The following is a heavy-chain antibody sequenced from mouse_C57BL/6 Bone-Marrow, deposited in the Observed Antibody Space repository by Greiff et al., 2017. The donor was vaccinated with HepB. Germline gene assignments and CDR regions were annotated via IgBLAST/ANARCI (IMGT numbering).Heavy chain of an antibody. CDR1: GYTFTSYW. J-gene: IGHJ1*03. CDR2: IDPSDSYT. V-gene: IGHV1-50*01. D-gene: IGHD1-1*01. CDR3: AGEGITTVVEDWYFDV. Sequence: QVQLQQPGAELVKPGASVKLSCKASGYTFTSYWMQWVKQRPGQGLEWIGEIDPSDSYTNYNQKFKGKATLTVDTSSSTAYMQLSSLTSEDSAVYYCAGEGITTVVEDWYFDVWGTGTTVTVSS.